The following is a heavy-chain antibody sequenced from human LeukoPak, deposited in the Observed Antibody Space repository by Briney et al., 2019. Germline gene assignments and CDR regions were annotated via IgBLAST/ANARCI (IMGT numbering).Heavy chain of an antibody. J-gene: IGHJ3*02. D-gene: IGHD1-14*01. V-gene: IGHV1-2*02. Sequence: ASVKLSCKASGYTFAGYYMHWVRQAPGQGLEWMGWINPNSGVKNYAQRFQGSVTMTRDTSISTAYMELSRLRSDDTAVYYCARVRRPPNAFDIGGQETMVTVPS. CDR3: ARVRRPPNAFDI. CDR2: INPNSGVK. CDR1: GYTFAGYY.